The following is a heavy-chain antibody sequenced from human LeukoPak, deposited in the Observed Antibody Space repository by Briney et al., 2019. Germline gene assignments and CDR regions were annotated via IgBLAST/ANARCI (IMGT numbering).Heavy chain of an antibody. D-gene: IGHD6-19*01. J-gene: IGHJ4*02. CDR2: IKQDGSET. CDR3: ARQRGSGCLDY. V-gene: IGHV3-7*01. Sequence: PGGSLRLSCAASRFTLSNYWMSWVRQDAGKELEWVANIKQDGSETYYVDSVKGRFTISRDNAKNSLSLQMNSLRAEDTAVYYCARQRGSGCLDYWGQGTLVTVSS. CDR1: RFTLSNYW.